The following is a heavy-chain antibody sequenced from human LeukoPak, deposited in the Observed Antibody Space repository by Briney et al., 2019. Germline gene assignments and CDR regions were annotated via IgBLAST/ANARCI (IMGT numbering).Heavy chain of an antibody. CDR2: ISGSGGST. V-gene: IGHV3-23*01. CDR1: GFTFNNYA. CDR3: ARERSAAVTPFEDY. D-gene: IGHD6-13*01. Sequence: GGSLRLSCVASGFTFNNYAMSWVRQAPGKGLEWVSAISGSGGSTYYADSVKGRFTISRDNSKNTLYLQMNSLRAEDTAVYYCARERSAAVTPFEDYWGQGTLVTVSS. J-gene: IGHJ4*02.